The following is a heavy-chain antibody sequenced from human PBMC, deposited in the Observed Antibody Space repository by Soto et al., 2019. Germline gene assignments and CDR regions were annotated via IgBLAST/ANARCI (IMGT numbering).Heavy chain of an antibody. D-gene: IGHD4-17*01. Sequence: SETLSLTCTVSGGSISSSSYYWGWIRQPPGKGLEWIGSIYYSGSTYYNPSLKSRDTISVDTSKNQFSLKLSSLTAADTAVYYCARQYGDYVSWNWFDPWGQGTLVTVSS. CDR1: GGSISSSSYY. CDR2: IYYSGST. V-gene: IGHV4-39*01. CDR3: ARQYGDYVSWNWFDP. J-gene: IGHJ5*02.